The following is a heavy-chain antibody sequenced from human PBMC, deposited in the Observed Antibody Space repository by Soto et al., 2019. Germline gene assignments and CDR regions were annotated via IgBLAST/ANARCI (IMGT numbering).Heavy chain of an antibody. CDR2: IYYSGST. CDR1: GGSISSYY. D-gene: IGHD3-22*01. V-gene: IGHV4-59*01. CDR3: ASDKYYYDSSGSDYYYYGMDV. Sequence: PSETLSLTCTVSGGSISSYYWSWIRQPPGKGLEWIGYIYYSGSTNYNPSLKSRVTISVDTSKNQFSLKLSSVTAADTAVYYCASDKYYYDSSGSDYYYYGMDVWGQGTTVTVTS. J-gene: IGHJ6*02.